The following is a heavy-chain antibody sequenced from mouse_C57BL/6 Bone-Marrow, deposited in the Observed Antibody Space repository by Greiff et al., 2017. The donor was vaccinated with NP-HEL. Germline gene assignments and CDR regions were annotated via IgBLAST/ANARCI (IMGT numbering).Heavy chain of an antibody. J-gene: IGHJ2*01. D-gene: IGHD1-1*01. V-gene: IGHV1-55*01. CDR2: IYPGSGST. CDR1: GYTFTSYW. CDR3: ARLGFTTPTRVY. Sequence: QVQLQQPGAELVKPGASVKMSCKASGYTFTSYWITWVKQRPGQGLEWIGDIYPGSGSTNYNEKFKSKATLTVDTSSSTAYMQLSSLTSEDSAVYYCARLGFTTPTRVYWGQGTTLTVSS.